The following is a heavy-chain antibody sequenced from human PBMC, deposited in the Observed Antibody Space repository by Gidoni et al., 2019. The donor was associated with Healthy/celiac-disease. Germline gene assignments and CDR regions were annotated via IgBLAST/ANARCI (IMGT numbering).Heavy chain of an antibody. CDR1: GGSISSSNW. CDR2: IYHSGSN. D-gene: IGHD3-10*01. J-gene: IGHJ4*02. CDR3: ARSLLWFGAHFDY. Sequence: QLQLQESGPGLVKPSGTLSLTCAVSGGSISSSNWWSWVRQPPGKGLEWIGAIYHSGSNNYNPSLKSRVTISVDKSKNQFALKLSSVTAADTAVYYCARSLLWFGAHFDYWGQGTLVTVSS. V-gene: IGHV4-4*02.